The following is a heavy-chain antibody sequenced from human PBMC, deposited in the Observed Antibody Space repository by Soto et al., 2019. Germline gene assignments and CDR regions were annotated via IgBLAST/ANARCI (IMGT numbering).Heavy chain of an antibody. Sequence: PSQTPSLTGAISGSSLPSNGAAWNWIRQSPSRGLEWLGRTYYRSKWYKEYAASVKSRITINPDTSKNQFSLQLNSVSPEDTAVYYCARTVGWLDPWGQGSMVTVSS. CDR3: ARTVGWLDP. J-gene: IGHJ5*02. V-gene: IGHV6-1*01. CDR2: TYYRSKWYK. CDR1: GSSLPSNGAA. D-gene: IGHD1-26*01.